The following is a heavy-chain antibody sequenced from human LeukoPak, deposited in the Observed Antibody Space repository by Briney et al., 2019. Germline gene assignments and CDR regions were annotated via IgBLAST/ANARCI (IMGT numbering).Heavy chain of an antibody. J-gene: IGHJ4*02. CDR2: ISSSSSYI. D-gene: IGHD6-13*01. CDR3: ARDQGIAAAGMPNY. CDR1: GFTVSSNY. V-gene: IGHV3-21*01. Sequence: GGSLRLSCAASGFTVSSNYMSWVRQAPGKGLEWVSSISSSSSYIYYADSVKGRFTISRDNAKNSLYLQMNSLRAEDTAVYYCARDQGIAAAGMPNYWGQGTLVTVSS.